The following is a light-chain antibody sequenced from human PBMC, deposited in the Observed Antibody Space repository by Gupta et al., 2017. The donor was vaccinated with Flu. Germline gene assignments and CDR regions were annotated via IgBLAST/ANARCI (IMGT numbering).Light chain of an antibody. CDR2: DDR. CDR1: NIGSKS. CDR3: QVWDSSSDHVV. V-gene: IGLV3-21*02. J-gene: IGLJ2*01. Sequence: SYVLTQPPSVSVAPGQTARITCGGNNIGSKSVHWYQQKPGPAPMLVVYDDRDRPSGMPERFSGSNSGTTATLTISRVEAGDEADYYCQVWDSSSDHVVFGGGTKLTVL.